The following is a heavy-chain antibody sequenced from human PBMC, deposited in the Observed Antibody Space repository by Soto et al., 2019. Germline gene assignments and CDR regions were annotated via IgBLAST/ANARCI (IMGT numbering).Heavy chain of an antibody. CDR1: GFTFSNAW. V-gene: IGHV3-15*07. CDR2: IKSKTDGGTT. D-gene: IGHD7-27*01. Sequence: GGSLRLSCAASGFTFSNAWMNWVRQAPGKGLEWVGRIKSKTDGGTTDYAAPVKGRFTISRDDSKNTLYLQMNSLKTEDTAVYYCTTELASGALGAFDIWGQGTMVTVSS. J-gene: IGHJ3*02. CDR3: TTELASGALGAFDI.